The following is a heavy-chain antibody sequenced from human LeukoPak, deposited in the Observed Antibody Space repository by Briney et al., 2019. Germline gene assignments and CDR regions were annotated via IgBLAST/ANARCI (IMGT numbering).Heavy chain of an antibody. CDR1: GFTFSSYW. D-gene: IGHD3-10*01. CDR3: ARGGFGESSLYYYYYYMDV. CDR2: IKQDGSEK. Sequence: GGSLRLSCAASGFTFSSYWMSWVRQAPGKGLEWVANIKQDGSEKYYVDSVKGRFTISRHNAKNSLYLQMNSLRAEDTALYYCARGGFGESSLYYYYYYMDVWGKGTTVTVSS. J-gene: IGHJ6*03. V-gene: IGHV3-7*03.